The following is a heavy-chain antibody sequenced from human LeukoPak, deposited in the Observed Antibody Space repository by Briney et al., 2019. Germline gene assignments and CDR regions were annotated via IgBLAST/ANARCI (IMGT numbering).Heavy chain of an antibody. D-gene: IGHD2-15*01. V-gene: IGHV3-7*01. CDR3: ARDRHCSGGSCYSGYFDY. CDR2: IKQDGSEK. CDR1: GFTFSSYG. Sequence: GGSLRLSCAASGFTFSSYGIHWVRQAPGKGLEWVANIKQDGSEKYYVDSVKGRFTISRDNAKNSLYLQMNSLRAEDTAAYYCARDRHCSGGSCYSGYFDYWGQGTLVTVSS. J-gene: IGHJ4*02.